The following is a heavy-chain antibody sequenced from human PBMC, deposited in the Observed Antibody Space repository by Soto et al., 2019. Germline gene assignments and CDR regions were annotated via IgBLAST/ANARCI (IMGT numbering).Heavy chain of an antibody. CDR2: INHSGST. CDR3: ARPRSSWLQGWFDP. D-gene: IGHD6-13*01. CDR1: GGSFSGYY. J-gene: IGHJ5*02. V-gene: IGHV4-34*01. Sequence: SETLSLTCAVYGGSFSGYYWSWIRQPPGKGLEWIGEINHSGSTNYNPSLKSRVTISVDTSKNQFSLKLSSVTAADTAVYYCARPRSSWLQGWFDPWGQGTLVTVSS.